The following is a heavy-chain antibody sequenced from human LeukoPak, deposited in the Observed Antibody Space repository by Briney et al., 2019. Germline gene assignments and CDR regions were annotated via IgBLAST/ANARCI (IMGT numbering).Heavy chain of an antibody. CDR2: IYYTGTT. Sequence: SETLSLTCTVSGGSISGTYYWSWIRQPPGKGLEWIGYIYYTGTTDSSPSLKSRVTISLDTSKNQFSLNLSSVTAADTAVYYCARRWVYDKRAFDAWGQGTMVTVSS. CDR3: ARRWVYDKRAFDA. D-gene: IGHD3-16*01. CDR1: GGSISGTYY. V-gene: IGHV4-59*08. J-gene: IGHJ3*01.